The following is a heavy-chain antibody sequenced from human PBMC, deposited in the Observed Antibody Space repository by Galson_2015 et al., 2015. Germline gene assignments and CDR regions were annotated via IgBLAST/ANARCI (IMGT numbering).Heavy chain of an antibody. CDR3: AKDMGQWLVHFDY. J-gene: IGHJ4*02. CDR2: ISCNSGSI. CDR1: GFTFDDYA. V-gene: IGHV3-9*01. D-gene: IGHD6-19*01. Sequence: SLRLSCAASGFTFDDYAMHWVRQAPGKGLEWVSGISCNSGSIGYADSVKGRFTISRDNAKNSLYLQMNSLRAEDTALYYCAKDMGQWLVHFDYWGQGTLVTVSS.